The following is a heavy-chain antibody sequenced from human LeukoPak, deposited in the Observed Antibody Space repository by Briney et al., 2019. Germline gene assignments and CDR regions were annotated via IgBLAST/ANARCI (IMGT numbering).Heavy chain of an antibody. D-gene: IGHD1-26*01. CDR2: ISSDGGST. CDR1: GFIFSSYT. Sequence: GGSLRLSCSASGFIFSSYTMYWVRQAPGKGLEYASGISSDGGSTYYADSVKGRFTISRDNSKNTLYLQMSSLRAEDTAVYYCMKASFSGNFDYWGQGTLVTVSS. J-gene: IGHJ4*02. V-gene: IGHV3-64D*06. CDR3: MKASFSGNFDY.